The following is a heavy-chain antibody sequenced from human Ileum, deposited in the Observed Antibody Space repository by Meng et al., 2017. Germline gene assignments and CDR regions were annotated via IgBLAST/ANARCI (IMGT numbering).Heavy chain of an antibody. J-gene: IGHJ4*02. CDR1: GGGVSSDSGA. CDR2: TFYRSKWND. Sequence: QEQPLQVGPGLGKPPQTLSLTCARSGGGVSSDSGAWNWIRQSPSRGLEWLGRTFYRSKWNDDFAESVKSRITITTDTSKNQFSLQLNSVTPEDTAVYYCARGWYSSGFHSWGQGTLVTVSS. CDR3: ARGWYSSGFHS. V-gene: IGHV6-1*02. D-gene: IGHD6-19*01.